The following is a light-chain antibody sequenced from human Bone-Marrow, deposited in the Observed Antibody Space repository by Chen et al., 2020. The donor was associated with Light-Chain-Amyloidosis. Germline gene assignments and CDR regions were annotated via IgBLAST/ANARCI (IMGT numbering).Light chain of an antibody. Sequence: DVQLTQSPSSLSASVGDRVTITCQASQDITNYLNWYQQKPGRAPKLLIFDSSNMAGGVPSRFSGSGSGSTFSLTISSLEPEDVATYFCQQYDKLPLTFGGGTKLEIK. CDR3: QQYDKLPLT. CDR1: QDITNY. J-gene: IGKJ4*01. CDR2: DSS. V-gene: IGKV1-33*01.